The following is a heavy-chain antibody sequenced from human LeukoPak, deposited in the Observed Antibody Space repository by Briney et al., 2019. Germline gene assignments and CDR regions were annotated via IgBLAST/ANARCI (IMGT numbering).Heavy chain of an antibody. Sequence: SETLSLTCTVSGGSISSYYWSWIRQPAGKGLEWIGRIYTDERTNYNPSLKSRVTMSVDTPKNQFSLKLTSVTAADTAVYYCAREREGYCRSIRCFRNWFDPWGQGTLVTVSS. D-gene: IGHD2-2*01. CDR1: GGSISSYY. V-gene: IGHV4-4*07. J-gene: IGHJ5*02. CDR2: IYTDERT. CDR3: AREREGYCRSIRCFRNWFDP.